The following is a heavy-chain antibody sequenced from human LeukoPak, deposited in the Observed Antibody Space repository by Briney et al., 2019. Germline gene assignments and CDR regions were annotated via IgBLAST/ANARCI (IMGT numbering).Heavy chain of an antibody. D-gene: IGHD6-25*01. J-gene: IGHJ4*02. CDR2: INPSGGST. Sequence: GASVRVSCKASEYTFTNYYMHWVRQAPGQGLEWTGIINPSGGSTSYAQKFQGRITMTRDTSTSTVYVELSSLRSEDTAVYYCASEAHSSGYFDDWGQGTLVTVPS. CDR1: EYTFTNYY. V-gene: IGHV1-46*01. CDR3: ASEAHSSGYFDD.